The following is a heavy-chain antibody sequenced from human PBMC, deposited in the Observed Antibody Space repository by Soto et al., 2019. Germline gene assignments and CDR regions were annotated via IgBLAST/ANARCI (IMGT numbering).Heavy chain of an antibody. CDR1: GYTFTSYG. V-gene: IGHV1-18*01. CDR3: ARSLSGSYTYVDY. Sequence: ASVKVSCKASGYTFTSYGISWVRQAPGQRLEWMGWISAGNGYTKYAQKFQGRLTITRDTSANTAYMELSSLRSEDTAVYYCARSLSGSYTYVDYWGQGTLVTVSS. J-gene: IGHJ4*02. CDR2: ISAGNGYT. D-gene: IGHD1-26*01.